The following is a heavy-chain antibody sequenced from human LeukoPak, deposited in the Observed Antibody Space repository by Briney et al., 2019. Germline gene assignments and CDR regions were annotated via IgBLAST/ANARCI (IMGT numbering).Heavy chain of an antibody. CDR3: AKGELRFKEFDY. CDR2: INPSGGST. Sequence: ASVKVSCKASGYTFTSYYMHWVRQAPGQGLEWMGIINPSGGSTSYAQKFQGRVTMTRDTSTSTVYMELSSLGSEDTAVYYCAKGELRFKEFDYWGQGTLVTVSS. D-gene: IGHD3-3*01. J-gene: IGHJ4*02. CDR1: GYTFTSYY. V-gene: IGHV1-46*01.